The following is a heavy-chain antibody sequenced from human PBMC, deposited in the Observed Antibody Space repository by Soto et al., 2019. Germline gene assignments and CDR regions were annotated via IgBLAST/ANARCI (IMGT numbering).Heavy chain of an antibody. CDR2: INHSGTT. CDR1: GGSFSCYY. V-gene: IGHV4-34*01. D-gene: IGHD2-15*01. J-gene: IGHJ4*02. CDR3: ARGKTYCNGGGCYGQYDY. Sequence: SETRSRTWAVYGGSFSCYYWSWIRESPGKGLEWIGEINHSGTTNDNPSLMSRVTISVDTSKNQFSLKLSSVTAADTALYYCARGKTYCNGGGCYGQYDYWGQGTPVTVSS.